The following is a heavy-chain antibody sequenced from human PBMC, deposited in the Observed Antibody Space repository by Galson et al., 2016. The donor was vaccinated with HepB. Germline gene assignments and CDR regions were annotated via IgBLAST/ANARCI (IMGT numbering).Heavy chain of an antibody. V-gene: IGHV1-46*01. Sequence: SVKVSCKASGYPFSTYYMHWVRQAPGQGLEWMGIINPSGGTTSSAQKFQGRVTMTRDTSTNTVYMELSSLRSEDTAVYYCARVTKGSPGATLDYWGQGTLVTVSS. D-gene: IGHD4/OR15-4a*01. CDR1: GYPFSTYY. CDR3: ARVTKGSPGATLDY. J-gene: IGHJ4*02. CDR2: INPSGGTT.